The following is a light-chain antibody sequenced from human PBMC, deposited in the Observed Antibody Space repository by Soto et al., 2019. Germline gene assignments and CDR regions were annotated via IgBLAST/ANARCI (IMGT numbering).Light chain of an antibody. V-gene: IGLV2-11*01. J-gene: IGLJ1*01. CDR1: SSNIGADYD. CDR3: CSYAGSYTYV. Sequence: QSVLTQPPSVSGAPGQRVTISCSGTSSNIGADYDVHWYQQHPGKAPKLMIYDVTKRPSGVPDRFSGSKSGNTASLTISGLQTEDEADYYCCSYAGSYTYVFGTGTKLTVL. CDR2: DVT.